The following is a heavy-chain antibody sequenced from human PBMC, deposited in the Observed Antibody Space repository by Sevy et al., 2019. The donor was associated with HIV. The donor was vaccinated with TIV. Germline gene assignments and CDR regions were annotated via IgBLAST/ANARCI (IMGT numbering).Heavy chain of an antibody. Sequence: ASVKVSCKASGYTFTDYGITWVRQAPGQGLEWMGWISTYNSNKKYAQNLQGRLTMTTDTSTSTAYMEMRSLTSDDTAVYYCARGWAPNGRYGNWFDPWGQGTLVTVSS. V-gene: IGHV1-18*01. D-gene: IGHD6-19*01. CDR2: ISTYNSNK. J-gene: IGHJ5*02. CDR1: GYTFTDYG. CDR3: ARGWAPNGRYGNWFDP.